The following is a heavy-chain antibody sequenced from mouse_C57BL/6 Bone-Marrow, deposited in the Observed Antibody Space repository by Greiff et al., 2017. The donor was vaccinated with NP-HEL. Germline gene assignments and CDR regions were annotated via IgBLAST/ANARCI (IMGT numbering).Heavy chain of an antibody. CDR2: IYPRSGNT. J-gene: IGHJ2*01. D-gene: IGHD2-3*01. Sequence: VQLQQSGAELARPGASVKLSCKASGYTFTSYGISWVKQRTGQGLEWIGEIYPRSGNTYYNEKFKGKATLTADNSSSTAYMALRSLTSEVSAVYFCATFYDDYYEYWGQGTTLTVSS. CDR1: GYTFTSYG. CDR3: ATFYDDYYEY. V-gene: IGHV1-81*01.